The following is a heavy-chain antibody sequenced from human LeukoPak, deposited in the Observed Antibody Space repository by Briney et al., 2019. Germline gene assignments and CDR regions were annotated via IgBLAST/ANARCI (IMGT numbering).Heavy chain of an antibody. J-gene: IGHJ6*01. D-gene: IGHD2-2*02. CDR1: GYTFTGYY. Sequence: GASVKVSCKASGYTFTGYYMHWVRQAPGQGLEWMGWINPNSGGTNYAQKFQGRVTMTRDTSISTAYMELSRLRSDDTAVYYCARGAVVVPAAIPYYYYYYGMDVWGQGTTVTVSS. V-gene: IGHV1-2*02. CDR3: ARGAVVVPAAIPYYYYYYGMDV. CDR2: INPNSGGT.